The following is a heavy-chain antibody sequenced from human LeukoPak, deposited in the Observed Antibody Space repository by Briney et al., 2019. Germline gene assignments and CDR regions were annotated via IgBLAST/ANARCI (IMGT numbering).Heavy chain of an antibody. Sequence: ASVKVSCKASGYTFTDYYMHWVRQAPGQGLEWMGWINPNSGGTNYAQTFQGRGAMTRDTSITTAYMELSSLRSADTAVYYCARGVAVTGGRYFDYWGQGTLVTVSS. D-gene: IGHD6-19*01. J-gene: IGHJ4*02. CDR3: ARGVAVTGGRYFDY. CDR2: INPNSGGT. CDR1: GYTFTDYY. V-gene: IGHV1-2*02.